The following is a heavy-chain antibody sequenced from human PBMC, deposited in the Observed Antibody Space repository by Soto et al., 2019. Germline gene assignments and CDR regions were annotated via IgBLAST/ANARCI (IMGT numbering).Heavy chain of an antibody. Sequence: SGPTLVNPTETLTLTCTVSGFSLSNVRMGVSWIRQPPGKALEWLAHIFSNDEKTYSTSLKSRLTISTDTSRGQVVLTMTDMDPVDTATYYCVPTTIVSFLFDYWGQGTVVTV. J-gene: IGHJ4*02. CDR2: IFSNDEK. CDR3: VPTTIVSFLFDY. D-gene: IGHD3-3*01. CDR1: GFSLSNVRMG. V-gene: IGHV2-26*01.